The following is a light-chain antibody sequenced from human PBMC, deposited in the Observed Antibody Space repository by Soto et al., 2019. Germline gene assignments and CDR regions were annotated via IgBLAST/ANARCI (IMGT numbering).Light chain of an antibody. CDR3: QHYSSYFVT. J-gene: IGKJ1*01. CDR1: ESVNSR. Sequence: DIQLTQSPPTLSASVGDRVTITCRATESVNSRVAWYQQKSGQAPKLLIYQVSTLESGVPSRFSGSGSATEFTLTISSLQPDDSATYYCQHYSSYFVTFGQGTTAEI. V-gene: IGKV1-5*03. CDR2: QVS.